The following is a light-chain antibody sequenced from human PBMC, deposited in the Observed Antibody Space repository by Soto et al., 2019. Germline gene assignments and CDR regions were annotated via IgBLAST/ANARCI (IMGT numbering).Light chain of an antibody. V-gene: IGKV1-39*01. CDR1: QSISSY. J-gene: IGKJ1*01. Sequence: DIQITQSPSSLSASLGDRVTITCLASQSISSYLNWYQQKPGKAPKLLIYAASSLQSGVPSRFSGSGSGTDFTLTISSLQPEDFATYYCQQSYSTPRTFGQGTKV. CDR3: QQSYSTPRT. CDR2: AAS.